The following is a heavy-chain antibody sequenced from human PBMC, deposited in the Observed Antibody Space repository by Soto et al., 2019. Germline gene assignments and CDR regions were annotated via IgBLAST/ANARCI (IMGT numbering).Heavy chain of an antibody. CDR2: IYPGDSDT. V-gene: IGHV5-51*01. CDR1: GYSFTRYW. J-gene: IGHJ3*02. D-gene: IGHD3-22*01. Sequence: GESLNISCTGSGYSFTRYWIGWVRQLPGKGLEWMGIIYPGDSDTRYSPSFQGQVTISADKSISTAYLQWSSLKASDTAMYYCARHGYYDSLGDAFDIWGQGTMVTVSS. CDR3: ARHGYYDSLGDAFDI.